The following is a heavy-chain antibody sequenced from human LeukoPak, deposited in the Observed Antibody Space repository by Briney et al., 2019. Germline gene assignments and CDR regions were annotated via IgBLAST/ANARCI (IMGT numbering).Heavy chain of an antibody. CDR2: IIPNCVLT. V-gene: IGHV1-2*06. CDR1: GYTFNNYA. D-gene: IGHD3-10*01. Sequence: ASVKVSCKASGYTFNNYAIHWVRQAPGQGLEWMGRIIPNCVLTNYAQKFQGRVTITRDTSISTAYMELSRLRSDDTAVYYCARDLMSRDYYGSGLNWFDPWGQGTLVTVSS. J-gene: IGHJ5*02. CDR3: ARDLMSRDYYGSGLNWFDP.